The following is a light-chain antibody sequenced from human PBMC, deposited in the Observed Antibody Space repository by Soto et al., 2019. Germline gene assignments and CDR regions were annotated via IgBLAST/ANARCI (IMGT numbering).Light chain of an antibody. J-gene: IGKJ1*01. V-gene: IGKV3-15*01. Sequence: EIVMTQSPATLSVSPGERATLSCRASQSVSSNLAWYQQKPGQAPRLLIYGASTRATGIPARFSGSGSGTEFTLTISGLLSEDFAVYYCQQYDNWRGTFGQGTKVDIK. CDR3: QQYDNWRGT. CDR1: QSVSSN. CDR2: GAS.